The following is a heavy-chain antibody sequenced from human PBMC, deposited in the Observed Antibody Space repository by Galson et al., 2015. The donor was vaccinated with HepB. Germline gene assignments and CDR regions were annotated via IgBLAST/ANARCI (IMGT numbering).Heavy chain of an antibody. J-gene: IGHJ2*01. CDR1: GFSFNNYN. D-gene: IGHD2-21*02. Sequence: SLRLSCAASGFSFNNYNMNWVRQAPGKGPEWVSYISTSSSMTYYADSVKGRFTISRDNAKNSLSLQMNSLRAEDTAVYYCAREGHRWGDQTVGYWYFDLWGRGTLVTVSS. CDR2: ISTSSSMT. V-gene: IGHV3-48*04. CDR3: AREGHRWGDQTVGYWYFDL.